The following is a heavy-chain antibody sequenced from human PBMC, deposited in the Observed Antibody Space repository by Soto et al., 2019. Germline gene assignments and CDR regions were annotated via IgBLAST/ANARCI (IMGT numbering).Heavy chain of an antibody. J-gene: IGHJ4*02. CDR1: GGSISSGGYY. Sequence: PSETLSLTCTVSGGSISSGGYYWSWIRQHPGKGLEWIGYIYYSGSTYYNPSLKSRVTISVDTSKNQFSLKLSSVTAADTAVYYCARDATPVIHTRIFDYWGQGTLVTVSS. D-gene: IGHD3-22*01. CDR3: ARDATPVIHTRIFDY. CDR2: IYYSGST. V-gene: IGHV4-31*03.